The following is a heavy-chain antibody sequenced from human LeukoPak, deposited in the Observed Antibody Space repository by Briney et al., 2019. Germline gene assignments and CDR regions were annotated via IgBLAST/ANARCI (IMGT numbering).Heavy chain of an antibody. CDR2: ISAYNGYT. Sequence: VASVKVSCKASGYTFTSYGISWVRQAPGQGLEWMGWISAYNGYTNYAQKLQGRVSMTTDTSTSTAYMELRSLRSDDPAVYYCARERVPYCTITSCYGVCRYWGQGTLATVSS. J-gene: IGHJ4*02. D-gene: IGHD2-2*01. CDR3: ARERVPYCTITSCYGVCRY. V-gene: IGHV1-18*01. CDR1: GYTFTSYG.